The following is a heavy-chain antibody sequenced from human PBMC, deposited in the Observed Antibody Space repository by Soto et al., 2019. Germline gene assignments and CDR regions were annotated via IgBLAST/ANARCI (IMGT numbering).Heavy chain of an antibody. J-gene: IGHJ6*02. CDR2: INHSGST. D-gene: IGHD3-16*01. CDR1: GGSFSGYY. Sequence: SSETLSLTCAVYGGSFSGYYWSWIRQPPGKGLEWIGEINHSGSTNYNPSLKSRVTISVDTSKNQFSLKLSSVTAADTAVYYCARGRLGYPVPDYYYYYGMDVWGQGTTVTVSS. CDR3: ARGRLGYPVPDYYYYYGMDV. V-gene: IGHV4-34*01.